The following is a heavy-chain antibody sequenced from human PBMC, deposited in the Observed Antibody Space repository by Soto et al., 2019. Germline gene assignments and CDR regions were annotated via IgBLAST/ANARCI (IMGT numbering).Heavy chain of an antibody. CDR3: ARDLNYGDSNWSDP. Sequence: SETLSLTCTVSGGSISSGGYYWSWIRQHPGKGLEWIGYIYYSGSTYYNPSLKSRVTISVDTSKNQFSLKLSSVTAADTAVYYCARDLNYGDSNWSDPWGQGTLVTVSS. J-gene: IGHJ5*02. D-gene: IGHD4-17*01. V-gene: IGHV4-31*03. CDR2: IYYSGST. CDR1: GGSISSGGYY.